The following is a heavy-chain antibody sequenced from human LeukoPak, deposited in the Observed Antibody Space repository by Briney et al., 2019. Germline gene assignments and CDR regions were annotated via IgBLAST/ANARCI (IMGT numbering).Heavy chain of an antibody. D-gene: IGHD3-22*01. CDR2: IYYSGST. Sequence: SETLSLTCAVSGGSISSYFWSWIRQPPGKGLEWIAYIYYSGSTNYNPSLKGRVTISVDTSRNQFSLKLSSVTAADTAVYYYARGVPTSYYYESAAYYFDYWGQGTLVTVSS. CDR3: ARGVPTSYYYESAAYYFDY. V-gene: IGHV4-59*01. J-gene: IGHJ4*02. CDR1: GGSISSYF.